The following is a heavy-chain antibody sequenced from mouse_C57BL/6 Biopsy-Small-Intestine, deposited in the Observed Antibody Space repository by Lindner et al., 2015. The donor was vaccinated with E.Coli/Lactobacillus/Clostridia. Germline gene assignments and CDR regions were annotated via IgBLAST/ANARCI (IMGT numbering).Heavy chain of an antibody. CDR1: GYTFKNYG. J-gene: IGHJ4*01. CDR2: VSANNGNT. V-gene: IGHV1-81*01. D-gene: IGHD2-13*01. Sequence: SVKVSCKASGYTFKNYGVSWVRQAPGQGLEWMGWVSANNGNTNYAQKFRGRVTMTTDTSTSTAYLELTSLRSADTALYYCARRDYSNFPIIPWGQGTPVSVSS. CDR3: ARRDYSNFPIIP.